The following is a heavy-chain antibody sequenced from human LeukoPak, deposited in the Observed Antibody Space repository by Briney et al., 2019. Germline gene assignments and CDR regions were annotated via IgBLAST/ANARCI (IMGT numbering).Heavy chain of an antibody. CDR3: AREVDIVATIKGASNWFDP. J-gene: IGHJ5*02. CDR2: IYYSGST. CDR1: GGSISSYY. D-gene: IGHD5-12*01. V-gene: IGHV4-59*12. Sequence: SETLSLTCTVSGGSISSYYWSWIRQPPGKGLEWIGYIYYSGSTNYNPSPKSRVTISVDTSKNQFSLKLSSVTAADTAVYYCAREVDIVATIKGASNWFDPWGQGTLVTVSS.